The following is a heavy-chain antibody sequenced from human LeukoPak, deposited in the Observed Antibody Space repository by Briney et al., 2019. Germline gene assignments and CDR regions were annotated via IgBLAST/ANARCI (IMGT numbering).Heavy chain of an antibody. J-gene: IGHJ4*02. V-gene: IGHV3-7*01. CDR1: GFTFSSYW. CDR2: IKQDGSEK. Sequence: PGGSLRLSCAASGFTFSSYWMSWVRQAPGKGLEWVANIKQDGSEKYYVDSVKGRFTISRDNAKNSLYLQMNSLRAEDTAVYYCAREAYYYDSPLDYWGQGTLVTVSS. CDR3: AREAYYYDSPLDY. D-gene: IGHD3-22*01.